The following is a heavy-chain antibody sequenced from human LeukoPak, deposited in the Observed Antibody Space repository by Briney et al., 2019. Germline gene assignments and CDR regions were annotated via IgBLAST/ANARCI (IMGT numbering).Heavy chain of an antibody. J-gene: IGHJ4*02. D-gene: IGHD3-10*01. V-gene: IGHV3-64*01. Sequence: GGSLRLSCTASGFIFSSYSMHWVRQAPGKGLEFVSAISSNGGSTYYANSVKGRFTISRDTSKNTLYLQMGSLRTEDMAVYYCARDQDGSSGFDYWGQGTLVTVSS. CDR1: GFIFSSYS. CDR3: ARDQDGSSGFDY. CDR2: ISSNGGST.